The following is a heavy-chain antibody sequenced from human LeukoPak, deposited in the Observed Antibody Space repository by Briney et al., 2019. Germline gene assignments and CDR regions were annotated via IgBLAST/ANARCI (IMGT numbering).Heavy chain of an antibody. CDR3: ARDRYGDFEDY. CDR1: GGSINTANYY. D-gene: IGHD4-17*01. J-gene: IGHJ4*02. Sequence: SQTLSLSCNVSGGSINTANYYWTWIRQPPGKGLEWIGYISYSGTPYYNPSLNSRVTISLDTSKNQFSLILNSVTAADTAMYYCARDRYGDFEDYWGQGTLVTVSS. V-gene: IGHV4-30-4*08. CDR2: ISYSGTP.